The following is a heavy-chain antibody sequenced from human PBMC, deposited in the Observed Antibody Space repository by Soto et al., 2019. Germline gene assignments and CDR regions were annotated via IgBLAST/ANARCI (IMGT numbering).Heavy chain of an antibody. CDR2: INAGNGNT. V-gene: IGHV1-3*01. CDR1: GYTFTSYA. Sequence: ASVKVSCKASGYTFTSYAMHWVRQAPGQRLEWMGWINAGNGNTKYSQKFQGRVTITRDTSASTAYMELSSLRSEDTALYYCARDFGYYDFWSGPGGYYGMDVWGQGTTVTVSS. J-gene: IGHJ6*02. D-gene: IGHD3-3*01. CDR3: ARDFGYYDFWSGPGGYYGMDV.